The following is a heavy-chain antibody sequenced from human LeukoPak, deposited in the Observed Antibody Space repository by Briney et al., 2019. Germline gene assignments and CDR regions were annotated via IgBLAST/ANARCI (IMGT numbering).Heavy chain of an antibody. Sequence: GGSLRLSCAASGFTLSDYYLTWIRQAPGKGLEWVSYITSRGSTIYHADSVKGRFTISRDNAKNSLYLQMNSLRAEDTAVYYCAKGHFSYYYDSSGYPDFFDYWGQGTLVTVSS. CDR2: ITSRGSTI. V-gene: IGHV3-11*01. D-gene: IGHD3-22*01. CDR3: AKGHFSYYYDSSGYPDFFDY. J-gene: IGHJ4*02. CDR1: GFTLSDYY.